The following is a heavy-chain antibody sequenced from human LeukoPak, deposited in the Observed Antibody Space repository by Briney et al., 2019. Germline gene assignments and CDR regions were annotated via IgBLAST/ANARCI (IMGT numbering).Heavy chain of an antibody. Sequence: PGGSLRLSCAASGFTFSTFAMHWVRQAPGKRLEYVSGINNNGDSTYYSDSVKARLTISRDNSKNTLFLQMASLRAEDTAVYYCVKTMMTFGGVIRTDAFDIWGQGTVVIVSS. CDR2: INNNGDST. D-gene: IGHD3-16*01. CDR1: GFTFSTFA. CDR3: VKTMMTFGGVIRTDAFDI. J-gene: IGHJ3*02. V-gene: IGHV3-64D*06.